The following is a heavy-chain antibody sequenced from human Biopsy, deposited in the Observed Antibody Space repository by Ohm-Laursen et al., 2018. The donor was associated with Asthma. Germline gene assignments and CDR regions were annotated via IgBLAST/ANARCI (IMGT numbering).Heavy chain of an antibody. Sequence: LSLTCAASGFSFSNFGMHWVRQAPGKGLEWVGVISKDASTQDYADSVKGRFTMARDNSKNTLDLQMNSLREEDTAVYYCVRDGTDDAFDIWGQGTVVSVSS. D-gene: IGHD1-1*01. CDR2: ISKDASTQ. CDR1: GFSFSNFG. CDR3: VRDGTDDAFDI. V-gene: IGHV3-30*03. J-gene: IGHJ3*02.